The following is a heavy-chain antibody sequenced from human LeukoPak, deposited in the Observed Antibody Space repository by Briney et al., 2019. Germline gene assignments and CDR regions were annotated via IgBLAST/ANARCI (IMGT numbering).Heavy chain of an antibody. CDR2: INHSGST. CDR1: GGSFSGYY. Sequence: PSETLSLTCAVYGGSFSGYYWSWIRQPPGKGLEWIGEINHSGSTNYNPSLKSRVTISVDTSKNQFSLKLSSVTAADTAVYYCARASQGNYYYGMNVWGRGTTVTVSS. D-gene: IGHD3-10*01. J-gene: IGHJ6*02. V-gene: IGHV4-34*01. CDR3: ARASQGNYYYGMNV.